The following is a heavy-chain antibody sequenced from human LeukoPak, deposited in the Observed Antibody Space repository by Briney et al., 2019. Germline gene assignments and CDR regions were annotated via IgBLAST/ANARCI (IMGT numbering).Heavy chain of an antibody. CDR1: GFTFSSYA. J-gene: IGHJ4*02. V-gene: IGHV3-23*01. Sequence: GGSLRLSCAVSGFTFSSYAMTWVRQAPGKGLEWVSGISGSGDRTNYADPVKGRFTISRDNSKNTLHLQMNSLRAEDTALYYCAKGSAGTSFEGRHWGQGTLVTVSS. CDR2: ISGSGDRT. CDR3: AKGSAGTSFEGRH. D-gene: IGHD3-10*01.